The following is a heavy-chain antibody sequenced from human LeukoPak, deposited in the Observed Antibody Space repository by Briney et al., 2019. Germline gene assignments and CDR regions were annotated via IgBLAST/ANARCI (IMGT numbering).Heavy chain of an antibody. CDR2: IFYSGGT. V-gene: IGHV4-59*12. J-gene: IGHJ6*03. CDR1: GGSLSFYY. CDR3: ARDKIGYYYYMDV. Sequence: PSETLSLTCGVSGGSLSFYYWSWIRQSPAKGLEWIGNIFYSGGTYYSPSLTSQVTISLDTSRNQFSLKLNPVTAADTAVYYCARDKIGYYYYMDVWGKGTTVTVYS.